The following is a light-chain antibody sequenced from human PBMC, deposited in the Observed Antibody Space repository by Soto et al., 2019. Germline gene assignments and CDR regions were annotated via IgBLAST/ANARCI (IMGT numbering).Light chain of an antibody. V-gene: IGKV3-11*01. Sequence: EIVLTQSPATLSLSPGERATLSCRASQSVSVYLAWYQQRTGQAPRILIYDASTRATGIPARFSGSGSGTDFTLSISSLEPEDFAVYYCQQRSAWPPYTFGQGTKLEIK. CDR3: QQRSAWPPYT. J-gene: IGKJ2*01. CDR1: QSVSVY. CDR2: DAS.